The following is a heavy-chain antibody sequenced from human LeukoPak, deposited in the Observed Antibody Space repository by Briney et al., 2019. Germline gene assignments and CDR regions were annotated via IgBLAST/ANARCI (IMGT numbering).Heavy chain of an antibody. D-gene: IGHD3-10*01. CDR2: ISSNGGST. CDR1: GFTFSSFS. J-gene: IGHJ4*02. CDR3: AREYHGCYVDY. Sequence: GGSLRLSCAASGFTFSSFSMHWVRQAPGKGLESVSAISSNGGSTFYANSVKGRFTISRDNSKNTLYLQMGSLRAEDMAVYYCAREYHGCYVDYWGQGTLVTVSS. V-gene: IGHV3-64*01.